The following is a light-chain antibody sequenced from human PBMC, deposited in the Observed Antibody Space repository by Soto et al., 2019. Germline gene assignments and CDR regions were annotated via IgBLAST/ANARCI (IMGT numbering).Light chain of an antibody. V-gene: IGKV3-20*01. CDR2: RAS. Sequence: EIVLTQSPGTLSVSPGERATLSCRASQSISSGSFAWYQQKPGQAPRVIIYRASSRATGIPDRFSGSGSGTDFTLTISRLEPEDFAVYFCQQYGTSPTFGHGTKVDIK. J-gene: IGKJ1*01. CDR3: QQYGTSPT. CDR1: QSISSGS.